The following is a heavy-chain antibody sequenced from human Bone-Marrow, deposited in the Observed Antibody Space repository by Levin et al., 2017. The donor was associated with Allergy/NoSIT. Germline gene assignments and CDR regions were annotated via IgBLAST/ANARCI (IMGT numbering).Heavy chain of an antibody. CDR3: ARDDVVATNH. CDR2: IHSGGRK. Sequence: GESLKISCAASGLPISTNYMSWVRQVPGKGLEWVSIIHSGGRKNYADSVKGRFTISRDNYNNTLYLQMNSLRGEDTAIYYCARDDVVATNHWGQGTLVIVSS. D-gene: IGHD5-12*01. V-gene: IGHV3-66*01. CDR1: GLPISTNY. J-gene: IGHJ4*02.